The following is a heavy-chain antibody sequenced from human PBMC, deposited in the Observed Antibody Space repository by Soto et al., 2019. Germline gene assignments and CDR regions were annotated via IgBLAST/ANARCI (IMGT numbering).Heavy chain of an antibody. CDR2: TNIDGSTT. V-gene: IGHV3-74*01. CDR3: ARGGRGGFDY. CDR1: GFTFSDYW. Sequence: GGSLRLSCAASGFTFSDYWMRWVRQAPGKGLVWVSRTNIDGSTTNYADSVRGRFIISRDNAKNTLYLQMNSLRAEDTAVYYCARGGRGGFDYWGHGTLVTVSS. J-gene: IGHJ4*01. D-gene: IGHD3-16*01.